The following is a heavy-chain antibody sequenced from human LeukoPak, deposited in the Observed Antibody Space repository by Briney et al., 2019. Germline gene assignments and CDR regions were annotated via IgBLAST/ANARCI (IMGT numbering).Heavy chain of an antibody. CDR1: GFTFSSYS. D-gene: IGHD2-2*01. V-gene: IGHV3-21*01. CDR3: ARDPTVVVPAAMRTYMDV. Sequence: GGSLRFSCAASGFTFSSYSMNWVRQAPGKGLEWVSSISSSSSYIYYADSVKGRFTISRDNAKNSLYLQMNSLRAEDTAVYYCARDPTVVVPAAMRTYMDVWGKGTTVTISS. CDR2: ISSSSSYI. J-gene: IGHJ6*04.